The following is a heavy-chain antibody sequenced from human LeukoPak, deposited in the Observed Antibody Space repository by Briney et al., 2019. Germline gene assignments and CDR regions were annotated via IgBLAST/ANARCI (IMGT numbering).Heavy chain of an antibody. CDR2: IYYSGST. CDR3: ASHYYDSSGYYYHAEYFQH. CDR1: GGSISSYY. Sequence: SETLSLTCTVSGGSISSYYWSWIRQPPGKGLEWIGYIYYSGSTNYNPSLKSRVTISVNTSKNQFSLKLSSVTAADTAVYYCASHYYDSSGYYYHAEYFQHWGQGTLVTVSS. D-gene: IGHD3-22*01. J-gene: IGHJ1*01. V-gene: IGHV4-59*01.